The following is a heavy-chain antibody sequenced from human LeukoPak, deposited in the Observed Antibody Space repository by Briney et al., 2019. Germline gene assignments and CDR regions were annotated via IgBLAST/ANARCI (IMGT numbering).Heavy chain of an antibody. D-gene: IGHD3-10*01. CDR2: IDTSGSS. Sequence: SETLFLTCSVSGGSISNNYWNWIRQPAGKGLEWIGHIDTSGSSNYNPSLKSRVTMSVDTSKNQFSLKLSSVTAADTAFYYCASDRIWFGESTNEYWGQGTLVTVSS. CDR3: ASDRIWFGESTNEY. V-gene: IGHV4-4*07. J-gene: IGHJ4*02. CDR1: GGSISNNY.